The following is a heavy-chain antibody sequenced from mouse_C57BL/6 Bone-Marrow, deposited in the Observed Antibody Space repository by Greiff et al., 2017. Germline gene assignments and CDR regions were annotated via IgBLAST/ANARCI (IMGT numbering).Heavy chain of an antibody. Sequence: EVKLMESGGGLVQPGGSLKLSCAASGFTFSDYGMAWVRQAPRKGPEWVAFISNLAYSIYYADTVTGRFTISRENAKNTLYLEMSSLRSEDTAMYYCARHGSRFDYFDYWGQGTTLTVSS. CDR3: ARHGSRFDYFDY. CDR2: ISNLAYSI. CDR1: GFTFSDYG. V-gene: IGHV5-15*01. D-gene: IGHD1-1*01. J-gene: IGHJ2*01.